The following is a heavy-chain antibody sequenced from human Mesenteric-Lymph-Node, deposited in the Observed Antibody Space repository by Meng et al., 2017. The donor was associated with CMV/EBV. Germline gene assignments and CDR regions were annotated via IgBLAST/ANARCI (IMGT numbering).Heavy chain of an antibody. D-gene: IGHD3-3*01. J-gene: IGHJ5*02. V-gene: IGHV1-18*01. CDR1: FTNSA. Sequence: FTNSASSWVRQAPGQGREWMGWISPYNGNTKYAQKLQGRVTMTTDTSTSTVYMELRSLRSDDTAVYYCARHGDLYDFWSGYGRFDHWGQGTLVTVSS. CDR2: ISPYNGNT. CDR3: ARHGDLYDFWSGYGRFDH.